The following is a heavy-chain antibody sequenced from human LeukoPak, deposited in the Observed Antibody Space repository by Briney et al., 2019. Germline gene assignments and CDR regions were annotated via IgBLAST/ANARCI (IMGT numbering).Heavy chain of an antibody. J-gene: IGHJ4*02. CDR2: ISTSSSYI. CDR1: GFTFSSYT. V-gene: IGHV3-21*01. CDR3: ARDARGGYTYGGLDQ. Sequence: GGSLRLSCAASGFTFSSYTMNWVRQAPGKGLEWVSFISTSSSYIYYADSVKGRFTISRGNAKNSLYLQMNSLRAEDTAVYYCARDARGGYTYGGLDQWGQGTLVTVSS. D-gene: IGHD5-18*01.